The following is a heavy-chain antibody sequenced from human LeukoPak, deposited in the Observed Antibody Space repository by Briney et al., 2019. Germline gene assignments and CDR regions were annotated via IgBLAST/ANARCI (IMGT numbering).Heavy chain of an antibody. V-gene: IGHV1-46*01. CDR3: ARGGGGNPRMDWFDP. J-gene: IGHJ5*02. D-gene: IGHD4-23*01. CDR2: INPSGGST. CDR1: GYTFTSYY. Sequence: ASVKVSCKASGYTFTSYYMHWVRQAPGQGLEWMGIINPSGGSTSYAQKFQGRVTMTRDTSTSTVYMELSSLRSEDTAVYYCARGGGGNPRMDWFDPWGQGTLVTVSS.